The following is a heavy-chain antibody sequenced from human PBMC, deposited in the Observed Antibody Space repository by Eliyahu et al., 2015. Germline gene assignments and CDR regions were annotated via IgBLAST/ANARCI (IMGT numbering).Heavy chain of an antibody. CDR1: GFTFSSYS. CDR3: ARESRTQCYFDY. J-gene: IGHJ4*02. V-gene: IGHV3-21*01. D-gene: IGHD1-14*01. CDR2: ISSSSSYI. Sequence: EVQLVESGGGLVKPGGSLRLSCAASGFTFSSYSMNWVRQAPGKGLEWVSSISSSSSYIYYADSVKGRFTISRDNAKNSLYLQMNSLRAEDTAVYYCARESRTQCYFDYWGQGTLVTVSS.